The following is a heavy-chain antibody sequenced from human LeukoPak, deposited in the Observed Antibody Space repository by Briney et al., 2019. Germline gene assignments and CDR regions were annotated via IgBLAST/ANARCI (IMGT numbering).Heavy chain of an antibody. CDR3: ARDRSGVVGALRAFDI. V-gene: IGHV4-4*07. CDR1: GGSISSYY. Sequence: SETLSLTCTVSGGSISSYYWSWIRQHAGKGLEWIGRVYTSGSTNYNPSLHSRVTMSVETSQNQFSLKLSSVTAADTAVYYCARDRSGVVGALRAFDIWGQGTMVTVSP. J-gene: IGHJ3*02. CDR2: VYTSGST. D-gene: IGHD1-26*01.